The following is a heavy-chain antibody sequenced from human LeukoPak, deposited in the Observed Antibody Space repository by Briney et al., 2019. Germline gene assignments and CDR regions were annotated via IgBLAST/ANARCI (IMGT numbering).Heavy chain of an antibody. D-gene: IGHD3-3*01. CDR2: IYTSGST. J-gene: IGHJ4*02. CDR1: GGSISSYY. V-gene: IGHV4-4*07. CDR3: ARDRDFWSGYPLSGYYFDY. Sequence: SETLSLTCTVSGGSISSYYWSWIRQPAGKGLEWIGGIYTSGSTNYNPSLKSRVTVSVDTSKNQFSLKLSSVTAADTAVYYCARDRDFWSGYPLSGYYFDYWGQGTLVTVSS.